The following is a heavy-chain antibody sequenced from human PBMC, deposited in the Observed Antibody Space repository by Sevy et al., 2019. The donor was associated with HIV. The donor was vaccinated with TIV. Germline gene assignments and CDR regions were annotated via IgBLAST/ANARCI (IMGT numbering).Heavy chain of an antibody. CDR1: GDSVTSSPHY. Sequence: SETLSLTCIVSGDSVTSSPHYWTWIRQPPGKGLEWIAYIYYTGNTNYNPSLRDRVTISVDVSKNQFSLKLSSVTAADRAVYYCARVVGESCSGGTCSGWFDPWGQGTQVTVSS. CDR3: ARVVGESCSGGTCSGWFDP. J-gene: IGHJ5*02. D-gene: IGHD2-15*01. V-gene: IGHV4-61*01. CDR2: IYYTGNT.